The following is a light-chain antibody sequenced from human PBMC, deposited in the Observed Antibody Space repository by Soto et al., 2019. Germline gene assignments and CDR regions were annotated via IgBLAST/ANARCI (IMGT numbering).Light chain of an antibody. CDR1: SSDVGSYNL. CDR2: EGS. V-gene: IGLV2-23*01. Sequence: QSALTQPASVSGSPGQSITISCTGTSSDVGSYNLVSWYQQHPGKAPKLMIYEGSKRPSGVSNRFSGSKSGNTASLTISGLQAEDEADYYCCSYAGSSTYVFGTGTKLTX. CDR3: CSYAGSSTYV. J-gene: IGLJ1*01.